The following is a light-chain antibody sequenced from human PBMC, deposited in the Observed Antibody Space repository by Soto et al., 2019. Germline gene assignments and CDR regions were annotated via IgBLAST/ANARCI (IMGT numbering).Light chain of an antibody. J-gene: IGLJ1*01. CDR1: SSDVGGYNY. CDR3: SSYTSSSFLYV. CDR2: DVS. V-gene: IGLV2-14*03. Sequence: SVLTQPASVSGSPGQSITISCTGTSSDVGGYNYVSWYQQHPGKAPKLMIYDVSNRPSGVSNRFSGSKSGNTASLTSSGLQAVDEADYYCSSYTSSSFLYVFGTGTKVT.